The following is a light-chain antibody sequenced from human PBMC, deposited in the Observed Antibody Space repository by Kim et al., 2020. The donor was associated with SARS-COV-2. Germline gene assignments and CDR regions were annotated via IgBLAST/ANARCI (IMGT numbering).Light chain of an antibody. Sequence: ANRNCKPSWSVLYSSDNKNYLAWYQQKPEQPPKLLIYWASTRESGVPDRFSGSGSGTDFTLTISSLQAEDVAVYYCQQYYSTPLTFGGGTKVDIK. V-gene: IGKV4-1*01. J-gene: IGKJ4*01. CDR3: QQYYSTPLT. CDR2: WAS. CDR1: WSVLYSSDNKNY.